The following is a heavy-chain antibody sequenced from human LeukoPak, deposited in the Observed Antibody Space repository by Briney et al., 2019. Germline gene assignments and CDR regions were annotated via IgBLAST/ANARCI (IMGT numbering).Heavy chain of an antibody. CDR3: ARAGTGYSSSWYPAFDYYGMDV. J-gene: IGHJ6*02. V-gene: IGHV1-69*01. CDR2: IIPIFGTA. Sequence: ASVKVSCKASGGTFSSYAISWVRQAPGQGLEWMGGIIPIFGTANYAQKFQGRVTITADESTSTAYMELSSPRSEDTAVYYCARAGTGYSSSWYPAFDYYGMDVWGQGTTVTVSS. CDR1: GGTFSSYA. D-gene: IGHD6-13*01.